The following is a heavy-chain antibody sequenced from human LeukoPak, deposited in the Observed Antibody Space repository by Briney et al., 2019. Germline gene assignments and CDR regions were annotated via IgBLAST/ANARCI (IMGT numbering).Heavy chain of an antibody. J-gene: IGHJ6*03. CDR3: VRETAVPYYYMEI. Sequence: GGSLRLSCAASGFTFSSYAMHWVRQAPGKGLEWVAVISYDGSNKYYADSVKGRFTISRDNSKNTLYLQMNSLRAEDTAIYYCVRETAVPYYYMEIWGEGTTVTVSS. D-gene: IGHD6-19*01. CDR2: ISYDGSNK. V-gene: IGHV3-30*04. CDR1: GFTFSSYA.